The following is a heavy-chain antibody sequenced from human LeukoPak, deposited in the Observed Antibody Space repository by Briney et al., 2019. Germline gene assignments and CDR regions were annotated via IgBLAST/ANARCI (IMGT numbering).Heavy chain of an antibody. V-gene: IGHV3-33*01. CDR2: IWYDGSNK. J-gene: IGHJ4*02. CDR3: ARGLDYGDYERFDY. CDR1: GFTFSSYG. D-gene: IGHD4-17*01. Sequence: GGSLRLSCAASGFTFSSYGMHWVRQAPGEGLEWVAVIWYDGSNKYYADSVKGRFTISRDNSKNTLYLQMNSLRAEDTAVYYCARGLDYGDYERFDYWGQGTLVTVSS.